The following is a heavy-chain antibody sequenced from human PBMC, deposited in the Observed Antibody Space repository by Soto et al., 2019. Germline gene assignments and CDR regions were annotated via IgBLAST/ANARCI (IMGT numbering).Heavy chain of an antibody. CDR2: IIPIFGTA. J-gene: IGHJ4*02. V-gene: IGHV1-69*13. CDR1: GGTFSSYA. D-gene: IGHD6-6*01. CDR3: ASQPRIAAWSFDY. Sequence: SVKVSCKASGGTFSSYAISWVRQVPGQGLEWMGGIIPIFGTANYAQKFQGRVTITADESTSTAYMELSSLRSEDTAVYYCASQPRIAAWSFDYWGQGTLVTVSS.